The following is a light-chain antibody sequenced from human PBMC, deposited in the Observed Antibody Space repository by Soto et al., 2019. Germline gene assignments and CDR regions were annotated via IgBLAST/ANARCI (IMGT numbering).Light chain of an antibody. J-gene: IGKJ2*01. Sequence: ENVLTQSPGTLSLSPGERATLSCRASQSVYSNYVDWYQQKPGQAPRLLIYGASSSATGIPDRFSGCGSGTYFTLTISRLEPEDFAVYYCHQYSSAPHTFGQGTKLEIK. V-gene: IGKV3-20*01. CDR3: HQYSSAPHT. CDR2: GAS. CDR1: QSVYSNY.